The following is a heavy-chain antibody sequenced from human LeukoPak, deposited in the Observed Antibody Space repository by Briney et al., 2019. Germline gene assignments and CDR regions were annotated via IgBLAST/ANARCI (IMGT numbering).Heavy chain of an antibody. Sequence: SETLSLTCTVSGGSISSSSYYWGWIRQPPGKGLEWIGSIYYSGSTYYNPSLKSRVTISVDTSKNQFSLKLSSVTAADTAVYYCARAGRPELYFQHWGQGTLVTVSS. CDR2: IYYSGST. CDR3: ARAGRPELYFQH. V-gene: IGHV4-39*07. D-gene: IGHD1-14*01. J-gene: IGHJ1*01. CDR1: GGSISSSSYY.